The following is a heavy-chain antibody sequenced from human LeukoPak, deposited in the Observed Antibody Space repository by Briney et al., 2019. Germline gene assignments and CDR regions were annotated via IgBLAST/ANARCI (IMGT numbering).Heavy chain of an antibody. V-gene: IGHV3-23*01. Sequence: GGSLRLSCAASGFTFSSYAMSWVRQAPGKGLEWVSAISGSGGSTYYADSVKGRFTISRDNSKNTLYLQTNSLRAEDTAVYYCAKDHLEREMAHAFDIWGQGTMVTVSS. D-gene: IGHD5-24*01. J-gene: IGHJ3*02. CDR1: GFTFSSYA. CDR2: ISGSGGST. CDR3: AKDHLEREMAHAFDI.